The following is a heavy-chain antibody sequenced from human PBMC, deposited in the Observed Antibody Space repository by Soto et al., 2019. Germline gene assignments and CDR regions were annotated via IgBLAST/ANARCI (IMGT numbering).Heavy chain of an antibody. CDR3: AKVEYSSGWDYFDY. D-gene: IGHD6-19*01. V-gene: IGHV3-30-3*01. Sequence: SCAASGFTFSSYAMHWVRQAPGKGLEWVAVISYDGSTYYADSVKGRFTISRDNSKSTLYLQMNSLRAEDTVVYYCAKVEYSSGWDYFDYWGQGTLVTVSS. CDR2: ISYDGST. CDR1: GFTFSSYA. J-gene: IGHJ4*02.